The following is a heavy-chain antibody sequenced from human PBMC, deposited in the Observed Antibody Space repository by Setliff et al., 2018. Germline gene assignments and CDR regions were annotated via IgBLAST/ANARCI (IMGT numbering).Heavy chain of an antibody. CDR3: ARVSSSGWRSHDY. CDR1: GFAISSGHY. J-gene: IGHJ4*02. CDR2: FRPSGST. Sequence: SETLSLTCAVSGFAISSGHYWGWIRQPPGKGGLEWIGSFRPSGSTYYNPSLKSRVTISVDKSKNQFSLKLSSVTAADTAVYYCARVSSSGWRSHDYWGQGTLVTVSS. V-gene: IGHV4-38-2*01. D-gene: IGHD6-19*01.